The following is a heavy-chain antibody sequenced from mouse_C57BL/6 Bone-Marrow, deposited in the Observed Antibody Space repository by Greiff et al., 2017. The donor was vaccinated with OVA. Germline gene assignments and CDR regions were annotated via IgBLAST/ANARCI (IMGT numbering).Heavy chain of an antibody. Sequence: VQLQESGPVLARPGASVKMSCKTSGYTFTSYWMHWVKQRPGQGLAWIGAIYPGNSATSYNQKLKGTDKLTAVTSASTAYMEVSSLTNEYSAVYYCTRSGGSSYYAMVYWGQGTSVTVSS. CDR2: IYPGNSAT. CDR1: GYTFTSYW. CDR3: TRSGGSSYYAMVY. V-gene: IGHV1-5*01. J-gene: IGHJ4*01. D-gene: IGHD1-1*01.